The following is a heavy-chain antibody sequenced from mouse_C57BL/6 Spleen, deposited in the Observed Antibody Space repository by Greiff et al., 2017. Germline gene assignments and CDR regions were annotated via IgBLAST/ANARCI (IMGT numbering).Heavy chain of an antibody. Sequence: QVQLQQPGAELVKPGASVKLSCKASGYTFTSYWMHWVKQRPGQGLEWIGMIHPNSGSTNYNEKFKSKATLTVDKTSSTAYMQLSSLTSEDSAVYYWARKGIYYGNYYYAMDYWGQGTSVTVSS. V-gene: IGHV1-64*01. CDR2: IHPNSGST. CDR3: ARKGIYYGNYYYAMDY. J-gene: IGHJ4*01. CDR1: GYTFTSYW. D-gene: IGHD2-1*01.